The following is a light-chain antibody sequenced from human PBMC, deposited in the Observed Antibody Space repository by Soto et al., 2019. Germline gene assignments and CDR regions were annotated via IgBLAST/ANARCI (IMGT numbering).Light chain of an antibody. V-gene: IGKV3-15*01. CDR2: DAS. Sequence: EIVMTQSPATLSVSPGERATLSCRASQRVSRNLAWYQQKPGQAPRLLIYDASTRATGIPDRFSGSGSETEFTLTISSLQAEDFATYYCQQGYNFPRAFGQGTKVDIK. CDR3: QQGYNFPRA. CDR1: QRVSRN. J-gene: IGKJ1*01.